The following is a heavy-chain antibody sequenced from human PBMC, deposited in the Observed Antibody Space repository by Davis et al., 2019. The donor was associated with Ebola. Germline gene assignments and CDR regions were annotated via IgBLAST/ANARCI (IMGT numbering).Heavy chain of an antibody. Sequence: GESLKISCTASGFNFSGNYMSWVRQAPGKGLEWVAVIYRGGSTYYADSVKGRFTISRDNSKDTVHLQMNSLRAEDTAVYYCTRGRGGSSWELYWGQGTLVTVSS. CDR1: GFNFSGNY. J-gene: IGHJ4*02. CDR3: TRGRGGSSWELY. V-gene: IGHV3-53*01. D-gene: IGHD6-13*01. CDR2: IYRGGST.